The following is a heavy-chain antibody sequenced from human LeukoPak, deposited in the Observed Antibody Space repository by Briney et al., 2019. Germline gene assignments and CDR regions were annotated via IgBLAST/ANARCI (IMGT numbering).Heavy chain of an antibody. CDR3: ARGPAVRNNYYGMDF. J-gene: IGHJ6*02. Sequence: SETLSLTCTVSGGSISSYYWSWIRQPPGKGLEWIGYIYYSGSTNYNPSLKSRVTISVDTSKNQFSLKLSSVTAADTAVYYCARGPAVRNNYYGMDFWGQGTTVTVSS. D-gene: IGHD1-14*01. CDR2: IYYSGST. CDR1: GGSISSYY. V-gene: IGHV4-59*01.